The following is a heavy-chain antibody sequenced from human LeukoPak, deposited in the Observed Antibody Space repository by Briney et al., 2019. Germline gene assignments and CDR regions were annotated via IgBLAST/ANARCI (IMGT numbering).Heavy chain of an antibody. J-gene: IGHJ6*03. D-gene: IGHD3-22*01. CDR1: GGSISSYY. Sequence: SETLSLTCTVSGGSISSYYWSWIRQPPGKGLEWIGNIYYSGSTNYNPSLKSRVTISVDTSKNQFSLKLGSVTAADTAVYYCTRGSIAYYYMDVWGKGTTVTIPS. CDR2: IYYSGST. V-gene: IGHV4-59*01. CDR3: TRGSIAYYYMDV.